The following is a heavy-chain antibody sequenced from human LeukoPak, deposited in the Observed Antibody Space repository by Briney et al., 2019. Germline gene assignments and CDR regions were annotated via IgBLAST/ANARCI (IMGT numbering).Heavy chain of an antibody. CDR3: ARRSYYYDSSGYPVYYFDH. V-gene: IGHV4-31*03. CDR2: IYYSGSA. J-gene: IGHJ4*02. CDR1: GGSISSAGYY. Sequence: SETLSLTCTVSGGSISSAGYYWTWIRQRPGKGLEWIGYIYYSGSAYYNPSLKSRVTISIDTSKNQFALKLTYVTAADTAVFYCARRSYYYDSSGYPVYYFDHWGQGTLVTVSS. D-gene: IGHD3-22*01.